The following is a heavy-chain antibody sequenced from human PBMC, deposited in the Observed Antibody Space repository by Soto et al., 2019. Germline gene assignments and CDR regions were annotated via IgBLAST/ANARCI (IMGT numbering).Heavy chain of an antibody. J-gene: IGHJ4*02. CDR2: INTDGSTT. CDR1: GFTFSNYW. CDR3: ARDLGGYASH. D-gene: IGHD2-8*02. V-gene: IGHV3-74*01. Sequence: EVQLVESGGGLVQPGGSLRLSYAASGFTFSNYWMHWVRQAPGKGPVWVSRINTDGSTTNYADSVKGRFTISRDNAKNTLYLHTNRLGAEDTAVYYCARDLGGYASHWGQGTLVTGSS.